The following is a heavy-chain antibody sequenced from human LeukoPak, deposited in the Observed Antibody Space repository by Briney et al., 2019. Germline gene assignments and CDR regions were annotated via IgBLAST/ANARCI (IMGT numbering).Heavy chain of an antibody. Sequence: PSETLSLTCTVSGYSISSGYYWGWIRQPPGKGLEWIGSIYHSGSTYYNPSLKSRVTISVDTSKNQFSLKLSSVTAADTAVYYCARRTYYYGSGSYSYWGQGTLVTVSS. CDR3: ARRTYYYGSGSYSY. CDR2: IYHSGST. V-gene: IGHV4-38-2*02. CDR1: GYSISSGYY. D-gene: IGHD3-10*01. J-gene: IGHJ4*02.